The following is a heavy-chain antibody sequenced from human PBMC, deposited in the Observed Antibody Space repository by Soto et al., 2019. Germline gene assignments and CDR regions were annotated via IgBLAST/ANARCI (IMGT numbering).Heavy chain of an antibody. CDR1: GFTFSSYG. Sequence: GGSLRLSCAASGFTFSSYGMHWVRQAPGKGLEWVAVIWYDGSNKYYADSVKGRLTISRDNSKNTLYMQMNSRRAEDTAVYYCARDRKLREAFDNWGQGTMVTVSS. CDR3: ARDRKLREAFDN. CDR2: IWYDGSNK. D-gene: IGHD2-15*01. V-gene: IGHV3-33*01. J-gene: IGHJ3*02.